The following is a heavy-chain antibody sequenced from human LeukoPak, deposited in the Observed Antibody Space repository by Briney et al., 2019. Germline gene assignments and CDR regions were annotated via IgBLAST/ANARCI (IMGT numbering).Heavy chain of an antibody. CDR1: GGSIRSGGYY. CDR2: IYTTGST. V-gene: IGHV4-61*02. Sequence: SQTLSLTCTVSGGSIRSGGYYWSWIRQPAGKGLEWIGRIYTTGSTNYNPSLKSRVTISVDTSKDQFSLKLSSVTAADTAVYYCARDLYWAFDIWGQGTMVTVSS. CDR3: ARDLYWAFDI. D-gene: IGHD2-8*02. J-gene: IGHJ3*02.